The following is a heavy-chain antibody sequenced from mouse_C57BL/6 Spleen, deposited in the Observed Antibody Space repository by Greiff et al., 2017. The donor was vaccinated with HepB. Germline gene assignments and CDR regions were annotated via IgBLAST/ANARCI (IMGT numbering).Heavy chain of an antibody. V-gene: IGHV1-63*01. Sequence: VMLVESGAELVRPGTSVKMSCKASGYTFTNYWIGWAKQRPGHGLEWIGDIYPGGGYTNYNEKFKGKATLTADKSSSTAYMQFSSLTSEDSAIYYCVRKSSGYYFDYWGQGTTLTVSS. CDR3: VRKSSGYYFDY. D-gene: IGHD3-2*02. CDR1: GYTFTNYW. J-gene: IGHJ2*01. CDR2: IYPGGGYT.